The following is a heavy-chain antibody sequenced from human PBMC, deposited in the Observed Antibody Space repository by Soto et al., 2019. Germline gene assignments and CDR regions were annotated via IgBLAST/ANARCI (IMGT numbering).Heavy chain of an antibody. J-gene: IGHJ3*02. CDR3: ARDRETASAFDI. CDR1: GGSISSGGYY. D-gene: IGHD2-21*02. V-gene: IGHV4-31*03. CDR2: IYYSGST. Sequence: QVQLQESGPGLVKPSQTLSLTCTVSGGSISSGGYYWSWIRQHPGKGLEWIGYIYYSGSTYYNPCLKSRVTISVDTSKSQFSLKLSSVTAADTAVYYCARDRETASAFDIWGQGTMVTVSS.